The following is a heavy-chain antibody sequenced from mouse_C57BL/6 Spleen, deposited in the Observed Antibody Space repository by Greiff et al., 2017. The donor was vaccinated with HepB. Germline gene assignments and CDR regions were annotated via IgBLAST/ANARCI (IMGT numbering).Heavy chain of an antibody. V-gene: IGHV14-3*01. CDR3: ALYYYGSSYDDAMDY. CDR1: GFNIKNTY. Sequence: EVQLQQSVAELVRPGASVKLSCTASGFNIKNTYMHWVKQRPEQGLEWIGRIDPANGNTKYAPKFQGKATITADTSSNTAYLQLSSLTSEDTAIYYCALYYYGSSYDDAMDYWGQGTSVTVSS. J-gene: IGHJ4*01. D-gene: IGHD1-1*01. CDR2: IDPANGNT.